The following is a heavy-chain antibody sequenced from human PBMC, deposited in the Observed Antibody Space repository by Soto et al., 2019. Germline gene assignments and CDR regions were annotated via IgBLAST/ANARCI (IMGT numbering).Heavy chain of an antibody. CDR3: ARINKGYGTDS. CDR2: IDYTGNT. Sequence: SETLSLTCTVSGGSISSSSYYWGCIRQPPGKGLEWIASIDYTGNTFYNPSLTSRVTISVDTSKNQFSLKVTSVTAADTAVYYCARINKGYGTDSWGQGTLVTVCS. V-gene: IGHV4-39*01. J-gene: IGHJ4*02. D-gene: IGHD5-18*01. CDR1: GGSISSSSYY.